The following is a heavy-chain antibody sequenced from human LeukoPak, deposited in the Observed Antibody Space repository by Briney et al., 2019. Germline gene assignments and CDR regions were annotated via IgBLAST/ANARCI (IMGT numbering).Heavy chain of an antibody. D-gene: IGHD3-22*01. V-gene: IGHV3-30*04. Sequence: HPGESLRLSCAASGFTFRSYAMHWVRQTPGTGLEWVAVVAHDGNSAQYADSVRGRFTISRDNSRNTMSLHMDTLRPEDTAVYYCARDASLYDGKSGWFDPWGQGTLVTVSS. J-gene: IGHJ5*02. CDR1: GFTFRSYA. CDR3: ARDASLYDGKSGWFDP. CDR2: VAHDGNSA.